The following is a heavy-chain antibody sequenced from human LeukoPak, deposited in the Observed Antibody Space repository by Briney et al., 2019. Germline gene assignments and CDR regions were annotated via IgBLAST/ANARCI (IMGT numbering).Heavy chain of an antibody. Sequence: GGSLRLSCAASGFTFSSYAMSWVRQAPGKGLEWVANIKQDGSEKYYVDSVKGRFTISRDNAKNSLYLQMNSLRAEDTAVYYCARVAKLAGYYDSSGYWIDYWGQGTLVTVSS. CDR3: ARVAKLAGYYDSSGYWIDY. CDR1: GFTFSSYA. CDR2: IKQDGSEK. V-gene: IGHV3-7*01. D-gene: IGHD3-22*01. J-gene: IGHJ4*02.